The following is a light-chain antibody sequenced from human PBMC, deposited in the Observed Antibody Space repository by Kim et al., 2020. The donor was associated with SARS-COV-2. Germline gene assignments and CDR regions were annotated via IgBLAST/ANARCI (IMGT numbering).Light chain of an antibody. V-gene: IGKV1-33*01. CDR2: RAS. CDR3: LQYDKLPYT. J-gene: IGKJ2*01. Sequence: DIQMTQSPSSLSASVGDRVTITCQASQDITDYLNWYQQKPGKAPQLLIYRASILETGVPSRFSGSGSGTDFTFTISSLQAEDIATYGCLQYDKLPYTLSRGTEREI. CDR1: QDITDY.